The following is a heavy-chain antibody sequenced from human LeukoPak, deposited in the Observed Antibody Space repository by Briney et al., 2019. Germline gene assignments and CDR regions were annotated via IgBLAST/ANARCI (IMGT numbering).Heavy chain of an antibody. J-gene: IGHJ4*02. CDR3: ARAGLVDAPMVPFDD. Sequence: ASLRVSCKASGYTFTDYYMHCVRQAPGQGLEWVGWISPNSGGANYGQKFQDRVTMTTDTSVSTAYMELSSLRSDATAMFFCARAGLVDAPMVPFDDWGQGTLVTVSS. CDR1: GYTFTDYY. CDR2: ISPNSGGA. D-gene: IGHD5-18*01. V-gene: IGHV1-2*02.